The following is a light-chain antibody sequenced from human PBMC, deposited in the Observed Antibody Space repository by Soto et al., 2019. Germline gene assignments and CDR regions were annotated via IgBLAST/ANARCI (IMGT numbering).Light chain of an antibody. V-gene: IGLV2-14*01. CDR2: DVS. CDR1: SSDVGGYNY. CDR3: SSYTSSSTPV. J-gene: IGLJ1*01. Sequence: QSVLTQPPSVSGSPGQSITISCTGTSSDVGGYNYVSWYQQHPGKAPKLMIYDVSNRPSGVSNRFSGSKSGNTASLTISGLQAEDEADYYCSSYTSSSTPVFGTGTKVTVL.